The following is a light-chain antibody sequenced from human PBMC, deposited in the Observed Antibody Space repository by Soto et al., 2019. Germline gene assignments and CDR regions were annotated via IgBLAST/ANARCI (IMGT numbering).Light chain of an antibody. J-gene: IGKJ2*01. CDR3: QQYATSPYT. Sequence: EIVLTQSPGTLSLSPGEGATLSCRASQSLSSTYFAWYQQKPGQAPRLLIYAASSRATGVPDRFSGSRSGTDFTLTISRLEPEDFAVYYCQQYATSPYTFGQGTKLEIK. CDR1: QSLSSTY. V-gene: IGKV3-20*01. CDR2: AAS.